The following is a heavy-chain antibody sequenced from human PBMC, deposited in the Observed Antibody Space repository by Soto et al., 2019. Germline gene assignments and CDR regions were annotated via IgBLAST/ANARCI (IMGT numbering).Heavy chain of an antibody. CDR3: ATFEYSSSSLDY. Sequence: PSETLSLTCTVSGGSISSSSYYWGWIRQPPGKGLEWIGSIYYSGSTYYNPSLKSRVTISVDTSKNQFSLKLSPVTAADTAVYYCATFEYSSSSLDYWGQGTLVTVSS. CDR2: IYYSGST. CDR1: GGSISSSSYY. V-gene: IGHV4-39*01. J-gene: IGHJ4*02. D-gene: IGHD6-6*01.